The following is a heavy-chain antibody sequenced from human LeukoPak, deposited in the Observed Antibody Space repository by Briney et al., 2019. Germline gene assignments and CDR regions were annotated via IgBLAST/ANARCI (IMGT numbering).Heavy chain of an antibody. CDR3: ARRSGRDFGSGSYFDY. J-gene: IGHJ4*02. Sequence: SVKVSCKASGDTFSSYPIDWVRQAPGQGLEWMGRIIPFLDITNYAQKFEGRLTVTADKSTSTAYMELSSLRSEDTAIYYCARRSGRDFGSGSYFDYWGQGTLVTVS. CDR1: GDTFSSYP. V-gene: IGHV1-69*02. CDR2: IIPFLDIT. D-gene: IGHD3-10*01.